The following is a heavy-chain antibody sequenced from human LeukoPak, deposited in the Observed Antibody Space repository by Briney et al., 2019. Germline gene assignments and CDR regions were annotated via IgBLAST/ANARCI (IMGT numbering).Heavy chain of an antibody. CDR3: ARVNYYDSSGYSD. V-gene: IGHV3-66*01. Sequence: GGSLRLSCAASGFTVSNNYMSWVRQAPGKGLEWVSVIYSGGSTYYADSVKGRFTISRDNSKNTLYLQMNSLRAEDTAVYYCARVNYYDSSGYSDWGQGTLVTVSS. CDR2: IYSGGST. J-gene: IGHJ4*02. D-gene: IGHD3-22*01. CDR1: GFTVSNNY.